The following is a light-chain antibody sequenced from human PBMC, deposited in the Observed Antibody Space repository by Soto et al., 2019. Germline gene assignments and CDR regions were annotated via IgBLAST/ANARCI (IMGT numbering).Light chain of an antibody. Sequence: QSALTQPASVSGSPGQSITISCTGTRSDVGLYNLVSWYQQLPGKAPKLIIYEVNERPSGISDRFSGSKSGNTASLTISGLQDEDEADYYCCSYVGSSILMFGGGTKLT. V-gene: IGLV2-23*02. J-gene: IGLJ3*02. CDR2: EVN. CDR3: CSYVGSSILM. CDR1: RSDVGLYNL.